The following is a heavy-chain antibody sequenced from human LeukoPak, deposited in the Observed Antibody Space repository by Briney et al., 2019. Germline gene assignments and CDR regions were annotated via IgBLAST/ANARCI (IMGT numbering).Heavy chain of an antibody. CDR3: ARASLYYYYMDV. J-gene: IGHJ6*03. CDR1: GYTFTSYG. V-gene: IGHV1-18*01. Sequence: ASVKVSCKASGYTFTSYGISWVRQAPGQGLEWMGWISAYNGNTNYAQKLQGRVTMTTDTSTSTAYMELRSLRSGDTAVYYCARASLYYYYMDVWGKGTTVTVSS. CDR2: ISAYNGNT.